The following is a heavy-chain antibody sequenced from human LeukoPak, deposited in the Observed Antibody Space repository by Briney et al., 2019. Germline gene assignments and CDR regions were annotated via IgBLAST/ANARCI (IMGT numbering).Heavy chain of an antibody. V-gene: IGHV3-7*03. D-gene: IGHD3-10*01. CDR2: IKQDGSEK. Sequence: PGGSLRLSCAASGFTFSSYWMSWVRQAPGKGLEWVANIKQDGSEKYYVDSVKGRFTISRDNAKNSPYLQMNSLRAEDTAVYYCANHGSGPYYYYYGMDVWGKGTTVTVSS. J-gene: IGHJ6*04. CDR3: ANHGSGPYYYYYGMDV. CDR1: GFTFSSYW.